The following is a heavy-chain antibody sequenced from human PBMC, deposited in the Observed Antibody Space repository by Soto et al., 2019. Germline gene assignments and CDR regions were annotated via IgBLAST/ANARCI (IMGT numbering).Heavy chain of an antibody. CDR1: GNTFTNYY. V-gene: IGHV1-46*03. CDR3: ARGGPVVVVTAAFDY. Sequence: QVQLMQSGAEVKKPGASVKVSCKASGNTFTNYYIHWVRQAPGQGLEWMGTINPSGGHTTYAQKFLARVTMTRDTCTSTLYMELNRLRSEDTAVYYCARGGPVVVVTAAFDYWGQGTLVTVSS. D-gene: IGHD2-21*02. CDR2: INPSGGHT. J-gene: IGHJ4*02.